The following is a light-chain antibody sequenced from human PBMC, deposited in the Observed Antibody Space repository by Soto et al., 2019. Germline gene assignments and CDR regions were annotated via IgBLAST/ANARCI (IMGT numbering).Light chain of an antibody. J-gene: IGLJ3*02. V-gene: IGLV1-40*01. CDR1: NSNIGAGYD. CDR3: QSYDSSLSGWV. Sequence: QSALTQPPSVSGAPGQRVTISCTGSNSNIGAGYDVHWYQQLPGTAPKLLIYGNSNRPSGVPDRFSGSKSGTSASLAITGLQAEDEADYYCQSYDSSLSGWVFGGGTKVTVL. CDR2: GNS.